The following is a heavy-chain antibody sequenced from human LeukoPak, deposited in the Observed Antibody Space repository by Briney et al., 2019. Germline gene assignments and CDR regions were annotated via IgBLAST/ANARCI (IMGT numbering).Heavy chain of an antibody. J-gene: IGHJ4*02. Sequence: GGSLRLSCAASGFTFSDYYVSWIRQAPGKGLEWVSYISSSGSTIYYADSVKGRFTISRDNAKNSLYLQMNSLRAEDTAVYYCARCTSYDFWSGYYLDYWGQGTLVTVSS. V-gene: IGHV3-11*04. CDR3: ARCTSYDFWSGYYLDY. D-gene: IGHD3-3*01. CDR1: GFTFSDYY. CDR2: ISSSGSTI.